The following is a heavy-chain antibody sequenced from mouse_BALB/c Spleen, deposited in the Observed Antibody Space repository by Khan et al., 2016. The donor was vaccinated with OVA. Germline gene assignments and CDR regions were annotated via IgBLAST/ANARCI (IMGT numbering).Heavy chain of an antibody. Sequence: QVQLQQSGPGLVAPSQSLSITCTVSGFSLTNYGVNWVRQPPGEGLEWLGVIWGDGSTNYHSAHKSRLSISKENSKSQVFLKLNILQTDDAATYYCARVEYYDDFYAMDYWGQGTTVTVSS. J-gene: IGHJ4*01. CDR3: ARVEYYDDFYAMDY. D-gene: IGHD2-13*01. V-gene: IGHV2-3*01. CDR2: IWGDGST. CDR1: GFSLTNYG.